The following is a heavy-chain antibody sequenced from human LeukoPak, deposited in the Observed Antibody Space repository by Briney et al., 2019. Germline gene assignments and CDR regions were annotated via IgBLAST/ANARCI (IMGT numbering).Heavy chain of an antibody. CDR3: ARDGPGYYFDY. V-gene: IGHV3-53*01. J-gene: IGHJ4*02. CDR1: GFTVSSNY. Sequence: PGGSLRLSCAASGFTVSSNYMSSIRQAPGKGLECVSVIYSGGSTYYADSVKGRFTISRDNSKNTLSLQMNSLRAEDTAVYYCARDGPGYYFDYWGQGTLVTVSS. CDR2: IYSGGST.